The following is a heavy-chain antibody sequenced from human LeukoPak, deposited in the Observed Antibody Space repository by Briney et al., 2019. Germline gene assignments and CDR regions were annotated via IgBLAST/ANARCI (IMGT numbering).Heavy chain of an antibody. V-gene: IGHV1-24*01. D-gene: IGHD4-17*01. CDR1: GYTLTELS. CDR2: FDPEDGET. Sequence: ASVKVSCKVSGYTLTELSMHWVRQAPGKGLEWMGGFDPEDGETIYAQKFQGRVTMTEDTSTDTAYMEMSSLRSEDTAVYYCATVVPDYGDYVSSYYGMDVWGQGTPATVSS. J-gene: IGHJ6*02. CDR3: ATVVPDYGDYVSSYYGMDV.